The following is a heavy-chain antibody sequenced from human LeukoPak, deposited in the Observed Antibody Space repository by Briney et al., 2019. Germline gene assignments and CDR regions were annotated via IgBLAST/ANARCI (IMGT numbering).Heavy chain of an antibody. CDR2: ISYDGSNK. D-gene: IGHD3-16*01. CDR1: GFTFSSYG. CDR3: AKDPWGIGPAFEI. V-gene: IGHV3-30*18. J-gene: IGHJ3*02. Sequence: SGGSLRLSCAASGFTFSSYGMHWVRQAPGKGLEWVAVISYDGSNKYYADSVKGRLTISRDNSKSTLYLQMNSLRADDTAVYYCAKDPWGIGPAFEIWGQGTLVTVSS.